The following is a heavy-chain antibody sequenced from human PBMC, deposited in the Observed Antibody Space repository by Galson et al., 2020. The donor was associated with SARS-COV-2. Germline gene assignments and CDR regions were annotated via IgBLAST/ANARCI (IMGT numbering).Heavy chain of an antibody. CDR1: GFGFSYYW. CDR3: ARVECSGGSCYPGNY. V-gene: IGHV3-7*03. Sequence: GGSLRLSCAASGFGFSYYWMSWVRQAPGRGLEWVASIKHDGSGKYYVDSVKGRFTISRDNPKNSLYLQMNNLRVEDTAVYHCARVECSGGSCYPGNYWGQGTLVTVSS. J-gene: IGHJ4*02. CDR2: IKHDGSGK. D-gene: IGHD2-15*01.